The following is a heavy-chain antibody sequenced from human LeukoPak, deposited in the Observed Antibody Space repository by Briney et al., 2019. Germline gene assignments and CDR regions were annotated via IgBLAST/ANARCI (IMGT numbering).Heavy chain of an antibody. J-gene: IGHJ4*02. CDR3: ASPHCSSTSCSDY. Sequence: GGSLRLSCAASGFTFSTYWMSWVRQAPGKGLEWVSSISSSSSYIYYADSVKGRFTISRDNAKNSLYLQMNSLRAEDTAVYYCASPHCSSTSCSDYWGQGTLVTVSS. CDR2: ISSSSSYI. V-gene: IGHV3-21*01. CDR1: GFTFSTYW. D-gene: IGHD2-2*01.